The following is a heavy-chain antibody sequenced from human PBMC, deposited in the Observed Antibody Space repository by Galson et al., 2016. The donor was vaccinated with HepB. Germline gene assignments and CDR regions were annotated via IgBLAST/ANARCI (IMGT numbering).Heavy chain of an antibody. CDR1: GGTFSGQT. Sequence: SVKVSCKASGGTFSGQTVSWVRQAPGQGLEWMGSVIPTLTISNYAQKFQGRLTITADKSTSTAYMELGSLRSEDTAMYYCAVLGAGYGIGHFYSWGQGTLVTVSS. CDR2: VIPTLTIS. J-gene: IGHJ4*02. V-gene: IGHV1-69*02. D-gene: IGHD5-18*01. CDR3: AVLGAGYGIGHFYS.